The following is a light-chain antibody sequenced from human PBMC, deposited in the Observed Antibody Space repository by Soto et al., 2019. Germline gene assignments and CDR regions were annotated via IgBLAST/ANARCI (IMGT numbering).Light chain of an antibody. J-gene: IGKJ3*01. Sequence: EIVLTQSPGTLSLSPGERATLSCRASQSVSSNYLAWYQQKPGQAPRLLMYGASSRATGIPDRFSGSGSGTDFTLTISRLEPEDFAVYYCQQYGSSFTFGPGTKVEIK. CDR2: GAS. V-gene: IGKV3-20*01. CDR3: QQYGSSFT. CDR1: QSVSSNY.